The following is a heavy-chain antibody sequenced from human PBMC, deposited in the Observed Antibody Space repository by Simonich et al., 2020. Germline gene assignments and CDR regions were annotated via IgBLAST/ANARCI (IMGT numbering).Heavy chain of an antibody. CDR1: GYTFTSYG. D-gene: IGHD2-15*01. J-gene: IGHJ4*02. CDR3: ARASRGTWWYYYFDY. Sequence: QVQLVQSGAEVKKPGASVKVSCKASGYTFTSYGISWVRQAPGQGLEWMGWISAYHVNTNYAQKLQGRVTMTTDTSTSTAYMAMRSRRSDDTAVYYCARASRGTWWYYYFDYWGQGTLVTVSS. CDR2: ISAYHVNT. V-gene: IGHV1-18*01.